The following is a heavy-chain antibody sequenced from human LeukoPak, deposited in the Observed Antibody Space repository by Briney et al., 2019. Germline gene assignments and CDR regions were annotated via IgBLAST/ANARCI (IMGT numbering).Heavy chain of an antibody. CDR2: IIPIFGTA. CDR1: GGTFSSYA. J-gene: IGHJ4*02. Sequence: SVKVSCKASGGTFSSYAISWVRQAPGQGLEWMGGIIPIFGTANYAQKFQGRVTITADESTSTAYKELSSLRSEDTAVYYCARGYYYDSSSYSFFDYWGQGTLVTVSS. V-gene: IGHV1-69*13. D-gene: IGHD3-22*01. CDR3: ARGYYYDSSSYSFFDY.